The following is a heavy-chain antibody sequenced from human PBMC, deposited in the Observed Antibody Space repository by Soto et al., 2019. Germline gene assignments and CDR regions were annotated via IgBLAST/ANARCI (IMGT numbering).Heavy chain of an antibody. Sequence: QVQLQQWGAGPLRPLETLSLTCGVSGGSFSGSYWAWIRQSPGKGLEWIGEINDRGSINYNPSLKSRVSISVDTSKNHYSLNLRSVTAEDTDVYYCARESHDILTGPTWVWSFDLWGRGTLVTVSS. J-gene: IGHJ2*01. D-gene: IGHD3-9*01. CDR1: GGSFSGSY. CDR2: INDRGSI. CDR3: ARESHDILTGPTWVWSFDL. V-gene: IGHV4-34*01.